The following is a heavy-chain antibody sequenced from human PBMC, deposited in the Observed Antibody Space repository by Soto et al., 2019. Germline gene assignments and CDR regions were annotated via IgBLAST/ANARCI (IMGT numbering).Heavy chain of an antibody. J-gene: IGHJ4*02. D-gene: IGHD3-10*01. V-gene: IGHV1-3*01. CDR1: GYTFTSYA. Sequence: QVQLVQSGAEVKKPGASVKVSCKASGYTFTSYAMHWGRQAPGQRIDWMGWINAGNGNTKYSQKFQGRVTIPRDTSARTAYMKLSRLRSEDTAVYSCASGFGLYYFDYWGQGTLVTVSS. CDR2: INAGNGNT. CDR3: ASGFGLYYFDY.